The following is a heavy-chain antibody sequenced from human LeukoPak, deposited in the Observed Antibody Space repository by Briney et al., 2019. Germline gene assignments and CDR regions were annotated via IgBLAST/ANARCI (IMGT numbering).Heavy chain of an antibody. J-gene: IGHJ5*02. D-gene: IGHD6-19*01. CDR3: ARIAVAGTDWFDP. Sequence: SETLSLTCTVSGGSISSYYWRWIRQPPGKGLEWIGYIYYSGSTNYNPSLKSRVTISVDTSKNQFSLKLSSVTAADTAVYYCARIAVAGTDWFDPWGQGTLVTVSS. CDR1: GGSISSYY. V-gene: IGHV4-59*01. CDR2: IYYSGST.